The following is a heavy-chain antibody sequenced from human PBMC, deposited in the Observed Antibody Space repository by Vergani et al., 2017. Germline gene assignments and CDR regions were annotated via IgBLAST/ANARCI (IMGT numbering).Heavy chain of an antibody. J-gene: IGHJ6*02. CDR1: GFTFSSYG. V-gene: IGHV3-30*18. D-gene: IGHD4-11*01. CDR3: AKETVTTFYYYGMDV. Sequence: QVQLVESGGGVVQPGRSLRLSCAASGFTFSSYGMHWVRQAPGKGLEWVAVISYDGSNKYYADSVKGRFTISRDNSKNTLYLQMNSLRAEDTAVYYCAKETVTTFYYYGMDVWGQGTTVTVSS. CDR2: ISYDGSNK.